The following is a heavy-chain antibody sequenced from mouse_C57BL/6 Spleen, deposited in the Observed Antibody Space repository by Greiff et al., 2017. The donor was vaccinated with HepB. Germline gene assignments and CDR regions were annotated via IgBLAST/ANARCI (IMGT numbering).Heavy chain of an antibody. CDR2: INPNNGGT. Sequence: VQLQQSGPELVKPGASVKISCKASGYTFTDYYMNWVKQSHGKSLEWIGDINPNNGGTSYNQKFKGKATLTVDKSSSTAYMELRSLTSEDSAVYYCARGYDGLDYWGQGTTLTVSS. CDR1: GYTFTDYY. D-gene: IGHD2-3*01. J-gene: IGHJ2*01. CDR3: ARGYDGLDY. V-gene: IGHV1-26*01.